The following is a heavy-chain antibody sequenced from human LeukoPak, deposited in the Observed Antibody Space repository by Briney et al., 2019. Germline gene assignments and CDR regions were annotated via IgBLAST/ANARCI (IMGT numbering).Heavy chain of an antibody. J-gene: IGHJ4*02. Sequence: PSETLSLTCAVYGGSFSGYYWSWIRQPPGKGLEWIGEINHSGSTNYNPSLKSRVTISVDTSKNQFSLKLSSVTAADTAVYYCARDGIVVVPAAQGYYFDYWGQGTLVTVSP. D-gene: IGHD2-2*01. CDR3: ARDGIVVVPAAQGYYFDY. CDR1: GGSFSGYY. V-gene: IGHV4-34*01. CDR2: INHSGST.